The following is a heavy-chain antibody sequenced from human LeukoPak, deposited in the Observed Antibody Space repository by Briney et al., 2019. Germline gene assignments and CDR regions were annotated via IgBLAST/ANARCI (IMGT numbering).Heavy chain of an antibody. CDR2: INHSGST. D-gene: IGHD3-10*01. CDR1: GGSFSGYY. V-gene: IGHV4-34*01. J-gene: IGHJ4*02. CDR3: ARGRGIDY. Sequence: SETLSLTCAVYGGSFSGYYWSWIRQPPGKGLEWIGEINHSGSTNYNPSLKSRVTISVDTSKNQFSLKLSSVTAADTAVYYCARGRGIDYWGQGTLVTVSS.